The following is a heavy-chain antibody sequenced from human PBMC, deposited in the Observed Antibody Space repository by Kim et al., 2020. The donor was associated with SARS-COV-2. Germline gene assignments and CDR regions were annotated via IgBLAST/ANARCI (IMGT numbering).Heavy chain of an antibody. Sequence: SYDPSLKSRVTISVAASKTQFSLKLSSVTAADTAVYYCARDKGGSYYDYWGQGTLVTVSS. CDR3: ARDKGGSYYDY. J-gene: IGHJ4*02. D-gene: IGHD1-26*01. V-gene: IGHV4-31*02.